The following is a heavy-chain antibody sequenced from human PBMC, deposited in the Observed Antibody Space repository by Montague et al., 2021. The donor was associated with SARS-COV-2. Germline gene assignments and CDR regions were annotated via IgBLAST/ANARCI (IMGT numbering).Heavy chain of an antibody. V-gene: IGHV4-59*08. CDR1: GGSISNYY. D-gene: IGHD2-15*01. CDR2: VYNTGTT. J-gene: IGHJ6*02. CDR3: VRHMPQRYCSGGRCFPAYGLDV. Sequence: SETLSLTCTVSGGSISNYYWSWIRQSPGKGLEWIGYVYNTGTTTYSPSLMSRVSITLDTSTNHLSLRLTSVTAADTAVYFCVRHMPQRYCSGGRCFPAYGLDVWGQGTAVTVSS.